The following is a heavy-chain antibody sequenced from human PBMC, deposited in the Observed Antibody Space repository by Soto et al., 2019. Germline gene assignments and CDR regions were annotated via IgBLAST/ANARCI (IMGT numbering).Heavy chain of an antibody. CDR1: GFTLDSYP. D-gene: IGHD6-13*01. Sequence: SVGSLRLSCAVSGFTLDSYPMHWVRQAQGKGLEWVAVVSYDGTKEYYADSVKGRFTISRDNSKSTLSLQMNSLRADDTAVYYCARAEYSSSWSPYYYYYGMDVWGQGTTVTVSS. CDR2: VSYDGTKE. V-gene: IGHV3-30*14. J-gene: IGHJ6*02. CDR3: ARAEYSSSWSPYYYYYGMDV.